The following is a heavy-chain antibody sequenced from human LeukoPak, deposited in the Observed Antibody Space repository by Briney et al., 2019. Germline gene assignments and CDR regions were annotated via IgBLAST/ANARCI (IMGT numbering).Heavy chain of an antibody. CDR2: IKSKTDGGTT. CDR1: GFTFSSYS. J-gene: IGHJ4*02. V-gene: IGHV3-15*01. CDR3: TTGSYYDILTGYHY. D-gene: IGHD3-9*01. Sequence: GGSLRLSCAASGFTFSSYSMNWVRQAPGKGLEWVGRIKSKTDGGTTDYAAPVKGRFTISRDDSKNTLYLQMNSLKTEDTAAYYCTTGSYYDILTGYHYWGQGTLVTVSS.